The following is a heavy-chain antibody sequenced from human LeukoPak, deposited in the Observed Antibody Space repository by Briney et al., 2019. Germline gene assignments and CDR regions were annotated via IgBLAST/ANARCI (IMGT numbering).Heavy chain of an antibody. CDR1: GFTFSSYS. J-gene: IGHJ4*02. CDR3: ARDVEWELSWSDY. CDR2: ISSSSSYI. V-gene: IGHV3-21*01. D-gene: IGHD1-26*01. Sequence: PGGSLRLSCAASGFTFSSYSMNWVRQAPGKGLEWVSSISSSSSYIYYADSVKGRFTISRDNAKNSLYLQMNSLRAEDTAVYYCARDVEWELSWSDYWGQGTLVTVSS.